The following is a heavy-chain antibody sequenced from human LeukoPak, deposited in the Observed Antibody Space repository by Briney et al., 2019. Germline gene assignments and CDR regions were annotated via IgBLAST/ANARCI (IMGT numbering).Heavy chain of an antibody. D-gene: IGHD4-17*01. CDR3: AKGTVTISDY. CDR1: GFTFSGYA. Sequence: GGSLRLSSAASGFTFSGYAMSWVRQAPGKGLEWVSAISGSGGSTYYADSVKGRFTISRDNSKNTLYLQINSLRAEDTAVYYCAKGTVTISDYWGQGTLVTVSS. CDR2: ISGSGGST. V-gene: IGHV3-23*01. J-gene: IGHJ4*02.